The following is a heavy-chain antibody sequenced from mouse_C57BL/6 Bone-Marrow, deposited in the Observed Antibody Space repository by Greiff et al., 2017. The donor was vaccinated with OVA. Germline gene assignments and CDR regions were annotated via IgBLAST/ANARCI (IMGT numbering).Heavy chain of an antibody. J-gene: IGHJ1*03. Sequence: DVHLVESGGGLVKPGGSLKLSCAASGFTFSDYGMHWVRQAPEKGLEWVAYISSGSSTNYYADTVKGRFTISRDNAKNTLFLQMTSLRSEDTAMYYCAREGPYYGYFDVWGTGTTVTVSS. V-gene: IGHV5-17*01. CDR1: GFTFSDYG. CDR2: ISSGSSTN. CDR3: AREGPYYGYFDV. D-gene: IGHD2-10*01.